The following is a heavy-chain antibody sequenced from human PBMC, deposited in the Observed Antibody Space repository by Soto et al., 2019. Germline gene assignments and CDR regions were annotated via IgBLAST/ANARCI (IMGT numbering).Heavy chain of an antibody. Sequence: PSETLSLTCTVYGGSFSGYYWSWIRQPPGKGLEWIGEINHSGSTNYNPSLKSRVTISVDTSKNQFSLKLSSVTAADTAVYYCARGAFGSRMYYYGSGSSYYYYGMDVWGQGTTVTVSS. D-gene: IGHD3-10*01. V-gene: IGHV4-34*01. CDR2: INHSGST. CDR1: GGSFSGYY. CDR3: ARGAFGSRMYYYGSGSSYYYYGMDV. J-gene: IGHJ6*02.